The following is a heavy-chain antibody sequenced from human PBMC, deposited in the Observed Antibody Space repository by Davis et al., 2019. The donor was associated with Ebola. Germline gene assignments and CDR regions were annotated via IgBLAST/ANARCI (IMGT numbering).Heavy chain of an antibody. D-gene: IGHD1-26*01. CDR1: GFTFSSYA. CDR3: AKVRGGIVGATTFDY. V-gene: IGHV3-23*01. CDR2: IRGSGSTT. Sequence: GESLKISCAASGFTFSSYAMSWVRQAPGQGLEWVSAIRGSGSTTYYADSVKGRHTISRDNSKNTLYLQMNSLRAEDTAVYYCAKVRGGIVGATTFDYWGQGTLVTVSS. J-gene: IGHJ4*02.